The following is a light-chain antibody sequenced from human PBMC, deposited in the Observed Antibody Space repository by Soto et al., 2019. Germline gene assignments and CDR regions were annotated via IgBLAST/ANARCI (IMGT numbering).Light chain of an antibody. J-gene: IGLJ2*01. Sequence: QSVLTQPASVSGSPGQSITISCTGTSSDVGGYNYVSWYQQHPGKAPKLMIYDVNTRPSGVSNRLSGSKSGNTASLTISGLQAEDEADYYCSSYTSSISFGGGTQLTVL. CDR2: DVN. CDR3: SSYTSSIS. CDR1: SSDVGGYNY. V-gene: IGLV2-14*01.